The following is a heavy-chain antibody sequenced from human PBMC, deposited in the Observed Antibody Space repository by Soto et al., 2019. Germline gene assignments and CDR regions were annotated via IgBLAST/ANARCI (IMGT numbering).Heavy chain of an antibody. CDR1: GYTFSGFY. V-gene: IGHV1-2*02. CDR3: ASAAVTGTAGLDF. Sequence: QVLLLQSGAEVKKPGASVKVSCKASGYTFSGFYMHWVRQAPGQGLEWMGWIKPSNGGTKYAEKFQGRVTMTRDTSISTAYVELSRLTSDDTAVYYCASAAVTGTAGLDFWGQGTLVTVSS. J-gene: IGHJ4*02. D-gene: IGHD6-19*01. CDR2: IKPSNGGT.